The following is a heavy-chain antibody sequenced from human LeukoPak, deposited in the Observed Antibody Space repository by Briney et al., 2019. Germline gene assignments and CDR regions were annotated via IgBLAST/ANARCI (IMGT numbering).Heavy chain of an antibody. J-gene: IGHJ3*01. CDR3: AGGRDYDFWSGYYPRETFDV. Sequence: GESLKISCKGSGYNFISYWIGWVRQMPGKGLEWMGVPYPGDSNPRYSPSFQGQVTISADKSISTAYLQWSSLKASDTAMYYCAGGRDYDFWSGYYPRETFDVWGQGTMVTVSS. CDR2: PYPGDSNP. CDR1: GYNFISYW. D-gene: IGHD3-3*01. V-gene: IGHV5-51*01.